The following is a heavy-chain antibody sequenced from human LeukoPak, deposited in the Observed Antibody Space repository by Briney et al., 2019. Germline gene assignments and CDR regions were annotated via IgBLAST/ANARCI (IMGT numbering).Heavy chain of an antibody. CDR3: ARLMTLVRGGQKRLPRSCGMDV. D-gene: IGHD3-10*01. V-gene: IGHV5-51*01. CDR1: GYSFNAYY. CDR2: IYPGDSDT. Sequence: GESLKISCKGSGYSFNAYYIAWVRQMPGKDLEWMGAIYPGDSDTTYSPSLQGQVTISADKSATTAYLQWNSLKASDTAIYYCARLMTLVRGGQKRLPRSCGMDVWGQGTTVTVS. J-gene: IGHJ6*02.